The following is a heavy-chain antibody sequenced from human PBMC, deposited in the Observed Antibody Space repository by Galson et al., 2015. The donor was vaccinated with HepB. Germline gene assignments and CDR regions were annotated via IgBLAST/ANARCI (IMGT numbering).Heavy chain of an antibody. Sequence: SVKVSCKASGYTFTSYATHWVRQAPGQRLEWMGWINAGNGNTKYSQKFQGRVTITRDTSASTSYMELSSLRSEDTAVYYCAKRGGATYYFDYWGQGTLVTVSS. CDR1: GYTFTSYA. CDR2: INAGNGNT. V-gene: IGHV1-3*01. D-gene: IGHD3-16*01. J-gene: IGHJ4*02. CDR3: AKRGGATYYFDY.